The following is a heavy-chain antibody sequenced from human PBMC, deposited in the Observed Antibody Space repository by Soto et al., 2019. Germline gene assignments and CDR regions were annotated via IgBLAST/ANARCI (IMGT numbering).Heavy chain of an antibody. CDR3: GGNNGSYYFDY. D-gene: IGHD3-10*01. V-gene: IGHV4-38-2*01. J-gene: IGHJ4*02. Sequence: SETLSLTCAVSGSSITMTNYSCWILQPPGKGMEWIGSIHHSGSVFESGSPPYNPSFKSRVTISADTSTLQLTLKMTSVTAADTAVYYGGGNNGSYYFDYWGQGTLVTVSS. CDR2: IHHSGSV. CDR1: GSSITMTNY.